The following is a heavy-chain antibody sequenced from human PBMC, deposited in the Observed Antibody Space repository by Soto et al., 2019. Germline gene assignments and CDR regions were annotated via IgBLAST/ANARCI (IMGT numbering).Heavy chain of an antibody. Sequence: SQTLSLTCAISGDSVSSNSVGWNWIRQSPSRGLEWLGRTYYRSKWYNDYAESVKSRISINPDTSKNQFSLQLNSVTPEDTAVYYCARLYSSAWAFDYWGQGTLVTVSS. V-gene: IGHV6-1*01. CDR3: ARLYSSAWAFDY. CDR2: TYYRSKWYN. D-gene: IGHD6-19*01. J-gene: IGHJ4*02. CDR1: GDSVSSNSVG.